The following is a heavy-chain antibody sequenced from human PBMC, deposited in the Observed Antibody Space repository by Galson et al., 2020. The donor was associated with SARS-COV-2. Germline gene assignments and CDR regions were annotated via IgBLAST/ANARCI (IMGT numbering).Heavy chain of an antibody. Sequence: SETLSLTCGVSGGSVSSYYWSWIRQPPGKGLEWIAYNYYSGTTNYNPSLKSRVTISVDTSKNQFSLKLSSVTAADTAVYYCAREGGHPLGAFDIWGQGTMVTVSS. CDR2: NYYSGTT. J-gene: IGHJ3*02. D-gene: IGHD3-16*01. V-gene: IGHV4-59*02. CDR3: AREGGHPLGAFDI. CDR1: GGSVSSYY.